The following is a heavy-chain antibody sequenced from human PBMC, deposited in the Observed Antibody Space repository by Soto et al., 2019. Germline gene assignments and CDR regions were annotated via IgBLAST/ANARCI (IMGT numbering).Heavy chain of an antibody. D-gene: IGHD3-9*01. V-gene: IGHV3-33*01. CDR3: ARIYNDILTGTPGPRYGMDV. CDR1: GFTFRNYG. J-gene: IGHJ6*02. Sequence: QVQLVESGGGVVQPRRSLALSCAASGFTFRNYGMHWVRQSPGKGLEWVAVIWYDGSKKYYTDSVKGRFTISRDNSKNTLYLQMNSLRAEDTAVYYCARIYNDILTGTPGPRYGMDVWGQGTTVTVSS. CDR2: IWYDGSKK.